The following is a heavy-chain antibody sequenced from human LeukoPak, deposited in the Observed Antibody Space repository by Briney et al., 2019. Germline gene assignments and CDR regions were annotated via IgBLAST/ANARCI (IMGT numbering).Heavy chain of an antibody. V-gene: IGHV3-23*01. J-gene: IGHJ4*02. Sequence: GGSLSLSCAAFGSTFSSYAMSWVRQLRGKGLEWVKVIGGSGATTSYTDSVKGRFTISRDNSKNTVYLQMNSLRAEDTAVYYCAKRTTESSGLYTFDHWGQGTLVTVSS. CDR2: IGGSGATT. D-gene: IGHD6-19*01. CDR1: GSTFSSYA. CDR3: AKRTTESSGLYTFDH.